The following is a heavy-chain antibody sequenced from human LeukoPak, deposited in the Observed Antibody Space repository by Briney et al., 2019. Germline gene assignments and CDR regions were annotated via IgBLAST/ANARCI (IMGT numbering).Heavy chain of an antibody. CDR1: GGSISSSNW. CDR3: ASSNILTGYYLNWFDP. D-gene: IGHD3-9*01. CDR2: IYHSGST. J-gene: IGHJ5*02. Sequence: PSGTLSLTCAVSGGSISSSNWWSWVRQPPGKGLEWIGEIYHSGSTSYNPSLKSRVTISVDKSKNQFSLKLSSVTAADTAVHYCASSNILTGYYLNWFDPWGQGTLVTVSS. V-gene: IGHV4-4*02.